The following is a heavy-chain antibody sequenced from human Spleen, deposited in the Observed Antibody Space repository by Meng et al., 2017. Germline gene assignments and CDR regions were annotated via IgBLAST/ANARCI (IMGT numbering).Heavy chain of an antibody. CDR2: INHSGST. V-gene: IGHV4-34*01. Sequence: QVQLQQWGAGLLRPSETLSLTCAVYGGSFRNYYWNWIRQPPGKGLEWIGEINHSGSTNYNPSLKSRVTISVDTSKNQFSLKLSSVTAADTAVYYCARASSTYCSSTSCYGWFDPWGQGTLVTVSS. D-gene: IGHD2-2*01. CDR3: ARASSTYCSSTSCYGWFDP. J-gene: IGHJ5*02. CDR1: GGSFRNYY.